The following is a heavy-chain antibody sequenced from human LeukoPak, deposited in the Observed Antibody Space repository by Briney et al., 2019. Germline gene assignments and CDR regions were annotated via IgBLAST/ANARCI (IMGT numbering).Heavy chain of an antibody. CDR3: ARVLGYSGYDLAY. CDR1: GFTFSDHY. V-gene: IGHV3-72*01. D-gene: IGHD5-12*01. CDR2: ARNKANSYTT. Sequence: GSLRLSCAASGFTFSDHYMDWVRQAPGKGREWVGRARNKANSYTTEYAASVKGRFTISRDDSKNSLYLQMNSLKTEDTAVYYCARVLGYSGYDLAYWGQGTLVTVSS. J-gene: IGHJ4*02.